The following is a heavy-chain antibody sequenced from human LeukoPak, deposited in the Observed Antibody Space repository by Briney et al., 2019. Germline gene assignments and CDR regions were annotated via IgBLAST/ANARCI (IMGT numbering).Heavy chain of an antibody. V-gene: IGHV3-15*01. Sequence: PGGSLRLSCAASGFTFSNAWMSWVRQAPGKGLEWVGRIKSKTDGGTTDYAAPVKGRFTISRDDSKNTLYLQMNSLKTEDTAVYYCTTGTTNYYDSIHPGGDYWGQGTLVTVPS. J-gene: IGHJ4*02. CDR3: TTGTTNYYDSIHPGGDY. CDR1: GFTFSNAW. D-gene: IGHD3-22*01. CDR2: IKSKTDGGTT.